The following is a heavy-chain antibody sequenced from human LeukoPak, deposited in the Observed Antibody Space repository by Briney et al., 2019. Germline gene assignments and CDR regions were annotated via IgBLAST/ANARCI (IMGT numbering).Heavy chain of an antibody. Sequence: GGSLRLSCAASGFTFSSSSMSWVRQAPGKGLEWVSAISGSGGSTYYADSVKGRFTISRDNSKNTLYLQMNSLRAEDTAVYYCAKGSAYRSQHYYYMDVWGKGTTVTISS. V-gene: IGHV3-23*01. CDR2: ISGSGGST. CDR1: GFTFSSSS. D-gene: IGHD6-13*01. J-gene: IGHJ6*03. CDR3: AKGSAYRSQHYYYMDV.